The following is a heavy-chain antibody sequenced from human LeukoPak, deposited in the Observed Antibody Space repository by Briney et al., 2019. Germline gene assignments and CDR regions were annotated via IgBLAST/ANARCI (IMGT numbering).Heavy chain of an antibody. CDR2: INWNGGST. CDR3: ARVRYGSGRRDAFDI. CDR1: GFTFDDYG. D-gene: IGHD3-10*01. Sequence: PGGSLRLSCAASGFTFDDYGMSRVRQAPGKGLEWVSGINWNGGSTGYADSVKGRFTISRDNAKNSLYLQMNSLRAEDTALYYCARVRYGSGRRDAFDIWGQGTMVTVSS. J-gene: IGHJ3*02. V-gene: IGHV3-20*04.